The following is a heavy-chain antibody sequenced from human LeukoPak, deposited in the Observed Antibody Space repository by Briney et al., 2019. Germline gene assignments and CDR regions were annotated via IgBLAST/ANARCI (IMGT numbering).Heavy chain of an antibody. J-gene: IGHJ5*02. CDR2: INPSGGST. V-gene: IGHV1-46*01. D-gene: IGHD6-13*01. CDR1: GYTFTSYY. Sequence: PGASVKVSCKASGYTFTSYYMHWVRQAPGQGLEWMGIINPSGGSTSYAQKFQGRVTMTRDTSTSTVYMELSSLRSEDTAVYYCARIAPGYSSSWYFDYGDPAGFDPWGQGTLVTVSS. CDR3: ARIAPGYSSSWYFDYGDPAGFDP.